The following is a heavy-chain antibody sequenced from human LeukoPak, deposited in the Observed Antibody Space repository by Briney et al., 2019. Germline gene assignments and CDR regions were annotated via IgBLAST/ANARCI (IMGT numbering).Heavy chain of an antibody. CDR1: GYTFTAYY. D-gene: IGHD4-23*01. J-gene: IGHJ4*02. V-gene: IGHV1-2*06. Sequence: ASVKVSCKASGYTFTAYYMHWVRQAPGQGLEWMGRINPNSGDTIYAQNFQGRVTVTRDTSISTAYMVLSRLRSDDTAVYYCACWGGGNQGHWGQGTLVTVSS. CDR3: ACWGGGNQGH. CDR2: INPNSGDT.